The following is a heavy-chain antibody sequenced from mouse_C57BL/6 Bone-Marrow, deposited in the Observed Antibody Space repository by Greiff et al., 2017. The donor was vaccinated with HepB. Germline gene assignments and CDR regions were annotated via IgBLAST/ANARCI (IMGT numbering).Heavy chain of an antibody. D-gene: IGHD1-1*01. CDR1: GYAFSSSW. CDR2: IYPGDGGT. V-gene: IGHV1-82*01. CDR3: ASYGSSLAWFAY. J-gene: IGHJ2*01. Sequence: QVQLKESGPELVKPGASVKISCKASGYAFSSSWMNWVKQRPGKGLEWIGRIYPGDGGTNYNGKFKGKATLTADKSSSTAYMQLSSLTSEDSAVYFCASYGSSLAWFAYWGQGTTLTVSS.